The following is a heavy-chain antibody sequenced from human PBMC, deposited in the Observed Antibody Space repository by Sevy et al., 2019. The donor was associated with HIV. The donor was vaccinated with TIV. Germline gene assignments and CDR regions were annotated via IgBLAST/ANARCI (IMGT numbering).Heavy chain of an antibody. J-gene: IGHJ1*01. CDR2: INWNGDDT. CDR3: AKERNCGRDCLYFQH. CDR1: GFTFDDYT. V-gene: IGHV3-43*01. D-gene: IGHD2-21*02. Sequence: GSLRLSCVASGFTFDDYTMHWVRQAPGKGLEWVSLINWNGDDTYYADSVKGRFTISRDNSRNSLYLQMNSLRTEDTALYYCAKERNCGRDCLYFQHWGQGTLVTVSS.